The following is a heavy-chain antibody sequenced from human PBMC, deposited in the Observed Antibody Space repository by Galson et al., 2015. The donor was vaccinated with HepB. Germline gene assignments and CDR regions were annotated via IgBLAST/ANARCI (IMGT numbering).Heavy chain of an antibody. D-gene: IGHD6-13*01. CDR3: ALGSSWYVIAPFDY. V-gene: IGHV3-23*01. Sequence: SLRLSCAASGFTFSSYAMSWVRQAPGKGLEWVSAISGSGGSTYYADSVKGRFTISRDNSKNTLYLQMNSLRAEDTAVYYCALGSSWYVIAPFDYWGQGTLVTVSS. CDR1: GFTFSSYA. J-gene: IGHJ4*02. CDR2: ISGSGGST.